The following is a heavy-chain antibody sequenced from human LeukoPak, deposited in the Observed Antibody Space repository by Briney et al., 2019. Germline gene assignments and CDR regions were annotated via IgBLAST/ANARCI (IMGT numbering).Heavy chain of an antibody. Sequence: GGSLRLSCAASGFTVSSYWMSWVRQAPGKGLEWVSAISGSGGSTYYADSVKGRFTISRDNSKNTLYLQMNSLRAEDTAVYYCAKDTYGSGSDYWGQGTLVTVSS. D-gene: IGHD3-10*01. CDR1: GFTVSSYW. CDR3: AKDTYGSGSDY. J-gene: IGHJ4*02. V-gene: IGHV3-23*01. CDR2: ISGSGGST.